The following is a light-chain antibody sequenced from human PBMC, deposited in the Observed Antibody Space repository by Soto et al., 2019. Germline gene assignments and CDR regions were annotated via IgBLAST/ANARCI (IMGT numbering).Light chain of an antibody. CDR1: QSISSW. J-gene: IGKJ4*01. CDR2: DAS. V-gene: IGKV1-5*01. CDR3: QQYNSYLT. Sequence: DIQMTQAPSTLSASVGDRVTITCRASQSISSWLAWYQQKPGKAPKLLIYDASSLESGVPSRFSGSGSGTEFSLTISNLQRDDFATYYCQQYNSYLTFGGGTKVDIK.